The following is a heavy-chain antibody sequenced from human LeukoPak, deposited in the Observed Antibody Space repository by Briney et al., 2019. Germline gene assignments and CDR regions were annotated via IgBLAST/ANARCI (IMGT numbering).Heavy chain of an antibody. CDR3: IGEGFYYCHSGGYPH. Sequence: GGSLRLSCAASGFSFSTYAMHWARQAPGKGLEYVSAINGNGGTTYYADSVKGRFIISRDNSKNTLYLQLSSLRAEDTAVYYCIGEGFYYCHSGGYPHWGQGTLVTVSS. CDR1: GFSFSTYA. CDR2: INGNGGTT. J-gene: IGHJ1*01. D-gene: IGHD3-22*01. V-gene: IGHV3-64D*06.